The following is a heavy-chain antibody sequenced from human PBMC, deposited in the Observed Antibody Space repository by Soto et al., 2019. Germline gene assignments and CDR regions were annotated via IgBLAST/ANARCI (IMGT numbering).Heavy chain of an antibody. CDR3: VKDPDYYDSSGYYQTLDFFDY. CDR2: ISSNGGST. D-gene: IGHD3-22*01. V-gene: IGHV3-64D*06. J-gene: IGHJ4*02. Sequence: GGSLRLSCSASGFTFSSYAMHWVRQAPGKGLEYVSAISSNGGSTYYADSVKGRFTISRDNSKNTLYLQMSSLRAEDTAVYYCVKDPDYYDSSGYYQTLDFFDYWGQGTLVTVSS. CDR1: GFTFSSYA.